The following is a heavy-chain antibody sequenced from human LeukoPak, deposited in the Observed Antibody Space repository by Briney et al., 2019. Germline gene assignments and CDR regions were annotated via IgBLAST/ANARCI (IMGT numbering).Heavy chain of an antibody. CDR2: ISSSSSYI. Sequence: GGSLRLSCAASGFTFSSYSMNWVRQAPGKGLEWVSSISSSSSYIYYADSVKGRFTISRDNAKNSLYLQMNSLRAEDTAVYYCARAYIGYDYYYGMDVWGQGTTVTVSS. J-gene: IGHJ6*02. CDR1: GFTFSSYS. CDR3: ARAYIGYDYYYGMDV. D-gene: IGHD5-12*01. V-gene: IGHV3-21*01.